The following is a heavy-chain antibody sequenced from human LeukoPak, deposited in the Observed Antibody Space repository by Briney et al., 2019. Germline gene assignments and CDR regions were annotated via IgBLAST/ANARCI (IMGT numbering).Heavy chain of an antibody. V-gene: IGHV3-23*01. Sequence: GGSLRLSCAASGFTFSTYAMTWVRQASGKGLEWVSNVNGGGGSTYYADSVKGRFTISRDNTKNTVYLQMNSLRVDDTAVYYCATGHSTSWLCLDNWGQGTLVTVSS. CDR2: VNGGGGST. D-gene: IGHD2-2*01. CDR3: ATGHSTSWLCLDN. J-gene: IGHJ4*01. CDR1: GFTFSTYA.